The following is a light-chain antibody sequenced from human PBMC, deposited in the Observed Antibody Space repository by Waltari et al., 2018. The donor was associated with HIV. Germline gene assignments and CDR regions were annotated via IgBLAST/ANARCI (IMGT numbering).Light chain of an antibody. CDR2: LAS. Sequence: DIALIQAHGSLSVSPGKSASISCRSSQSLLNKNGYHYLAGYLHKPGQSPQLLIYLASIRAPGVPDRFSGSGSGTDFTLTISRVETDDVGLYYCMETLQTPAFGQGTRLEI. CDR3: METLQTPA. CDR1: QSLLNKNGYHY. V-gene: IGKV2-28*01. J-gene: IGKJ1*01.